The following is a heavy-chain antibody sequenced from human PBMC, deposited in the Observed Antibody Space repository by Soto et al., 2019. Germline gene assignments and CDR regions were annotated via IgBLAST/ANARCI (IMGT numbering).Heavy chain of an antibody. CDR3: ARARDYDLLTALVYALDV. J-gene: IGHJ6*02. Sequence: QVQLVQSGAEVKKPGSSVRVSCKVSGGSFRNYGFTWVRQSPGQGLAWMGGIMPVFGTAVYAQKFQGRVTISADELTTTASLELSSLVSDDTAVYSWARARDYDLLTALVYALDVWGQGTTVTV. CDR1: GGSFRNYG. CDR2: IMPVFGTA. D-gene: IGHD3-9*01. V-gene: IGHV1-69*01.